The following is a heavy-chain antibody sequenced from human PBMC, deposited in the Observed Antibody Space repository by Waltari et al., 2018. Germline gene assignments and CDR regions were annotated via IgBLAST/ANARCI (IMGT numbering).Heavy chain of an antibody. Sequence: QVQLQQWGAGLLKPSETLSLTCAVYGGSFSGYYWSWIRQPPGKGLEWIGEINHSGSTNYNPSLKSRVTISVDTSKNQFSLKLSSVTAADTAVYYCARSYYDSSGYYSYWGQGTLVTVSS. V-gene: IGHV4-34*01. CDR2: INHSGST. CDR3: ARSYYDSSGYYSY. J-gene: IGHJ4*02. CDR1: GGSFSGYY. D-gene: IGHD3-22*01.